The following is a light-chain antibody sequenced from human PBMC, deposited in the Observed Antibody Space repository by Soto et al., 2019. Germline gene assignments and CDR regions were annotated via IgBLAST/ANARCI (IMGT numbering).Light chain of an antibody. CDR1: QSLSNNY. J-gene: IGKJ4*01. CDR2: DAS. Sequence: EIVLTQSPATLSLSPGERVTLSCGASQSLSNNYLAWYQQRPGLAPRLLIFDASSRATGIPDRFSGSGSGTDFTLTISRLEPEDFAVYYCHQFGNSPTFGGGTKVELK. CDR3: HQFGNSPT. V-gene: IGKV3D-20*01.